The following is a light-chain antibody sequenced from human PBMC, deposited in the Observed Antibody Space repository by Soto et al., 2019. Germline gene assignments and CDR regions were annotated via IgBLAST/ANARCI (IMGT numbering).Light chain of an antibody. V-gene: IGKV1-27*01. CDR2: AAS. CDR1: QGISTY. J-gene: IGKJ3*01. CDR3: QKYYSAPFT. Sequence: DIQMTQSPSSLSPSVGDRVTITCRASQGISTYLAWYQQKPGKVPKLLIYAASTLQSEVPSRFSGSGSGTDFTLTISSLQPEDVATYYCQKYYSAPFTFGPGTKVDI.